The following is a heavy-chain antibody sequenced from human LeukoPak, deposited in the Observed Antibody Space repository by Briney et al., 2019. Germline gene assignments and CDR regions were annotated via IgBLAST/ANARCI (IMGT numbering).Heavy chain of an antibody. J-gene: IGHJ4*02. Sequence: GGSLRLSCAASGFMVSSNYMNWVRQAPGKGLEWVSVIYSGGSTYYVDSVKGRFTISRDNSKNTLYLQMNSLRAEDTAVYYCARAPDSSGYYYIVDYWGQGTLVTVSS. V-gene: IGHV3-53*01. CDR3: ARAPDSSGYYYIVDY. D-gene: IGHD3-22*01. CDR2: IYSGGST. CDR1: GFMVSSNY.